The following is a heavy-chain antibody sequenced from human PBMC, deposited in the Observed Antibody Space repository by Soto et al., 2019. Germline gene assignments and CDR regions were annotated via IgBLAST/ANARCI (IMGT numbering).Heavy chain of an antibody. V-gene: IGHV3-23*01. D-gene: IGHD3-16*01. CDR1: GFTFSSYA. CDR3: AKDPTPIYDYVLRRSDY. J-gene: IGHJ4*02. CDR2: ISGSGGST. Sequence: PGGSLRLSCAASGFTFSSYAMSWVRQAPGKGLEWVSAISGSGGSTYYADSVKGRFTISRDNSKNTLYLQMNSLRAEDTAVYYCAKDPTPIYDYVLRRSDYWGQGTLVTVSS.